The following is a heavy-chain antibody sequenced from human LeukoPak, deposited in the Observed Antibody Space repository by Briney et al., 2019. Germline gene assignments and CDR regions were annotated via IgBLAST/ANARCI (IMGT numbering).Heavy chain of an antibody. CDR2: IYHSGST. Sequence: SETLSLTCTVSGYSISSGYYWGWIRQPPGKGLEWIGSIYHSGSTYYNPSLKSRVTISVDTSKNQFSLKLSSVTAADTAVYYCARVRIAVAYFDYWGQGTLVTVSS. CDR3: ARVRIAVAYFDY. CDR1: GYSISSGYY. D-gene: IGHD6-19*01. J-gene: IGHJ4*02. V-gene: IGHV4-38-2*02.